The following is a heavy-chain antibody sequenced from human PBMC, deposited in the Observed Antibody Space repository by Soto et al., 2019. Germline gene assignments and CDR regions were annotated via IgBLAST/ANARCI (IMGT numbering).Heavy chain of an antibody. CDR1: GFTFSKYA. D-gene: IGHD3-22*01. J-gene: IGHJ4*02. Sequence: LRLSCAASGFTFSKYAMHWVRHARVTGLEWVAVISNDGSNPYYADSVKGRFTISRDNSKNTLYLQMNSLREEDTAVYYCARTGYDRSGYFVEYYFDYWGQGTLVTVSS. V-gene: IGHV3-30-3*01. CDR2: ISNDGSNP. CDR3: ARTGYDRSGYFVEYYFDY.